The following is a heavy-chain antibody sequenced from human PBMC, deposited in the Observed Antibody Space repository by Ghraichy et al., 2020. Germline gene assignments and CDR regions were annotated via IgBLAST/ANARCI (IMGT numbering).Heavy chain of an antibody. D-gene: IGHD3-22*01. Sequence: GGSLRLSCAASGFTFSSYWMSWVRQAPGKGLEWVANIKQDGSEKYYVDSVKGRFTISRDNAKNSLYLQMNSLRAEDTAVYYCAREDDSSGYYVDYWGQGTLVTVSS. CDR1: GFTFSSYW. J-gene: IGHJ4*02. CDR3: AREDDSSGYYVDY. V-gene: IGHV3-7*01. CDR2: IKQDGSEK.